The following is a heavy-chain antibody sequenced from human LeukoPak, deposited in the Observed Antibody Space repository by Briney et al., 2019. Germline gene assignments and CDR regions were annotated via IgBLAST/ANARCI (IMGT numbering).Heavy chain of an antibody. V-gene: IGHV3-15*01. J-gene: IGHJ6*03. D-gene: IGHD6-19*01. CDR2: IKSKTDGGTT. CDR3: TTLGIAVAEDYYYYMDV. Sequence: GGSLRLSCAASGFTFSNAWMSWVRQAPGKWLEWVGRIKSKTDGGTTDYAAPVKGRFTISRDDSKNTLYLQMNSLKTEDTAVYYCTTLGIAVAEDYYYYMDVWGKGTTVTVSS. CDR1: GFTFSNAW.